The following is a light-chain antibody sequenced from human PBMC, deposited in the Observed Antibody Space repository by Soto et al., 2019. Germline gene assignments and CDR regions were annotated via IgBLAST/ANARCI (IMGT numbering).Light chain of an antibody. Sequence: EIVLPQSPGTLSLSPGESATLTCRARQTVSSNYLAWFQQRPGQAPRLLISGASSRATGIPDRFSGSGSGTDFTLTISRLEPEDFAVYYCQQYGISPTWTFGQGNKVDIK. V-gene: IGKV3-20*01. CDR2: GAS. CDR3: QQYGISPTWT. CDR1: QTVSSNY. J-gene: IGKJ1*01.